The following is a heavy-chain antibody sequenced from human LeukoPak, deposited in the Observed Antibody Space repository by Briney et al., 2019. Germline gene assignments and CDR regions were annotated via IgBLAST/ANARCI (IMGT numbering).Heavy chain of an antibody. D-gene: IGHD2-21*01. V-gene: IGHV1-18*01. J-gene: IGHJ3*02. CDR3: ARDGFFGDDAFDI. CDR2: ISAYSGDT. Sequence: ASVKVSCKASGYTFTSYGISWVRQAPGQGLEWMGWISAYSGDTNYTQKFQGRATMTTDTSTSTAYMELRSLSSDDTAVYYCARDGFFGDDAFDIWGQGTMVTVSS. CDR1: GYTFTSYG.